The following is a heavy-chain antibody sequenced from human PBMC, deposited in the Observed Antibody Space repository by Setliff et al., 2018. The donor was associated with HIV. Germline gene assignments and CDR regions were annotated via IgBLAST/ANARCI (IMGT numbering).Heavy chain of an antibody. CDR3: ARDRTYYNGKGFDY. V-gene: IGHV4-61*01. Sequence: PSETLSLTCTVSGGSVSSGSYYWSWIRQPPGKGLEWIGYIYYSGSTNYNPSLKSRVTISVDTSKNQFSLKLSSVTAADTAVYYCARDRTYYNGKGFDYWGPGTLVTVSS. CDR1: GGSVSSGSYY. CDR2: IYYSGST. D-gene: IGHD1-1*01. J-gene: IGHJ4*02.